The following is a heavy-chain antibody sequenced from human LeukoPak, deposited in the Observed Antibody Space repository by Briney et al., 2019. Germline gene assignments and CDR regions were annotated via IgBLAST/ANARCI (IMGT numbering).Heavy chain of an antibody. J-gene: IGHJ4*02. V-gene: IGHV4-59*01. D-gene: IGHD6-6*01. Sequence: KTSETLSLTCTVSGGSITSSYWSWIRQLPGKGLEWIGYIYYSGSTYYSPSLRSRVTMSVDTPKNEFSLKMSSVTPADTAVYYCARGGSSSPLDDWGQGTLVTVSS. CDR2: IYYSGST. CDR3: ARGGSSSPLDD. CDR1: GGSITSSY.